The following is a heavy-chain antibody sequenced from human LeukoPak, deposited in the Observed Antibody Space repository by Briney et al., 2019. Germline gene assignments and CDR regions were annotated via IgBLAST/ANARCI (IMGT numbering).Heavy chain of an antibody. CDR2: ISSSSSYI. V-gene: IGHV3-21*04. D-gene: IGHD6-13*01. CDR1: GFTFSSYS. CDR3: ARPIAAAGVDAFDI. Sequence: GGSLRLSCAASGFTFSSYSMNWVRQAPGKGLEWVSSISSSSSYIYYADSVKGRFTISRDNSKNTLYLQMNSLRAEDTAVYYCARPIAAAGVDAFDIWGQGTMVTVSS. J-gene: IGHJ3*02.